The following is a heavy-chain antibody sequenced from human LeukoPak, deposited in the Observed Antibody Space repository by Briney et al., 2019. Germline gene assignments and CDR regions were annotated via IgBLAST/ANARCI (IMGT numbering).Heavy chain of an antibody. CDR3: ARENRWAGTYRYDY. J-gene: IGHJ4*02. CDR2: INPNSGGT. CDR1: GYTFTGYY. V-gene: IGHV1-2*02. D-gene: IGHD1-7*01. Sequence: ASVEVSCKASGYTFTGYYMHWVRQAPGQGLEWMGWINPNSGGTNYVQKFQGRVTMTRDTPISTAYMELSRLRSDDTAVYYCARENRWAGTYRYDYWGQGTLVTVSS.